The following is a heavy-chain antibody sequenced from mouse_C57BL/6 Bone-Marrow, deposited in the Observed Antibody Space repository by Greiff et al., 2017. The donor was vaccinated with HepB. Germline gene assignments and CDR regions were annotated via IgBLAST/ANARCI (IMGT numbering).Heavy chain of an antibody. V-gene: IGHV1-62-2*01. J-gene: IGHJ4*01. Sequence: VQLQQSGAELVKPGASVKLSCKASGYTFTEYTIHWVKQRSGQGLEWIGWFYPGSGSIKYNEKFKDKATLTADKSSSKVYMELSRLTSEDSAVYFCARHELAGYGKGDAMDYWGQGTSVTVSS. CDR1: GYTFTEYT. CDR2: FYPGSGSI. D-gene: IGHD2-10*02. CDR3: ARHELAGYGKGDAMDY.